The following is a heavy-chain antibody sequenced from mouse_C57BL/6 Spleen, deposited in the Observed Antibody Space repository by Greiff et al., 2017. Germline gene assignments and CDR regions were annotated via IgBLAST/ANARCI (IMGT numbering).Heavy chain of an antibody. Sequence: EVQLQQSGTVLARPGASVKMSCKTSGYTFTSYWMHWVKQRPGQGLEWIGAIYPGNSDTSYNQKFKGKAKLTAVTSASTAYMELSSLTNEDSAVYYCTREGLWPSFAYWGQGTLVTVSA. D-gene: IGHD1-1*02. V-gene: IGHV1-5*01. CDR2: IYPGNSDT. CDR3: TREGLWPSFAY. CDR1: GYTFTSYW. J-gene: IGHJ3*01.